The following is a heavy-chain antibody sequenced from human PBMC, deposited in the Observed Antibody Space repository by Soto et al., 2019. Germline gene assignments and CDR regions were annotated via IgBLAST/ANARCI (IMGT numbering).Heavy chain of an antibody. CDR2: ISYDGKNK. CDR1: GFIFSTYG. CDR3: AKDTATAMTSYYFSGLDV. J-gene: IGHJ6*02. D-gene: IGHD5-12*01. V-gene: IGHV3-30*18. Sequence: QMQLVESGGGVVQPGRSLRVSCEASGFIFSTYGMHWVGQAPGKWLEWVAVISYDGKNKYYADSVTGRFTISRDNSTNTLHLQTNSLRGEDTAVHYCAKDTATAMTSYYFSGLDVWGQGTTVTSSS.